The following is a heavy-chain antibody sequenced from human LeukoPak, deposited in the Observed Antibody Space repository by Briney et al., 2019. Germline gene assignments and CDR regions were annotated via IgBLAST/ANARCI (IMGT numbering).Heavy chain of an antibody. CDR3: AKARLRYFDWLCFDY. Sequence: GGSLRLSCAASGFTFDDYAMHWVRQAPGKGLEWVSGISWNSGSIGYADSVKGRFTISRDNAKNSLYLQMNSLRAEDTALYYRAKARLRYFDWLCFDYWGQGTLVTVSS. J-gene: IGHJ4*02. V-gene: IGHV3-9*01. D-gene: IGHD3-9*01. CDR1: GFTFDDYA. CDR2: ISWNSGSI.